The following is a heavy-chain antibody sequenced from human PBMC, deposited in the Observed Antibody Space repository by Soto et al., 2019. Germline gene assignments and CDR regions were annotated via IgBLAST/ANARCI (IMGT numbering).Heavy chain of an antibody. V-gene: IGHV4-4*07. D-gene: IGHD1-1*01. CDR2: IYATGTT. CDR3: VRDGTKTLRDWFDS. CDR1: GASISGFY. J-gene: IGHJ5*01. Sequence: LSLTCTVSGASISGFYWSWTRKSAGKGLEWIGRIYATGTTDYNPSLKSRVMISVDTSKKQFSLKLKSVTAADTAVYYCVRDGTKTLRDWFDSWGQGISVTVSS.